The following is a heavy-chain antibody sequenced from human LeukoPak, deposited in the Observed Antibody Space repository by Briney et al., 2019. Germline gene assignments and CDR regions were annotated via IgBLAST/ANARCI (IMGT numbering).Heavy chain of an antibody. CDR3: ARDGFGDWFDP. J-gene: IGHJ5*02. Sequence: SETLSLTCTVSGDSISNYYWSWIRQPPGKGLEWIGYISYSGTTNYNPSLKSRVTISVDTSKTQFSLQLCCVTAADTALYFCARDGFGDWFDPWGQGTLVTVSS. D-gene: IGHD3-10*01. CDR1: GDSISNYY. CDR2: ISYSGTT. V-gene: IGHV4-59*01.